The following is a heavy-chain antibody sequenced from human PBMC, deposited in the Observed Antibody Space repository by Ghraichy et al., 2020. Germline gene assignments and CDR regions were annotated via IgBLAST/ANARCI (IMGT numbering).Heavy chain of an antibody. D-gene: IGHD3-3*01. J-gene: IGHJ4*02. V-gene: IGHV3-53*01. CDR2: TYSAGYT. CDR3: ARWPERGGRGYYIN. CDR1: GLSVSSNY. Sequence: LSLTCAASGLSVSSNYMNWVRQAPGKGLEWVSVTYSAGYTYYADSVKGRFTISRDNSKNTLYLQISSLRVEDTAVYYCARWPERGGRGYYINWGEGTLISAS.